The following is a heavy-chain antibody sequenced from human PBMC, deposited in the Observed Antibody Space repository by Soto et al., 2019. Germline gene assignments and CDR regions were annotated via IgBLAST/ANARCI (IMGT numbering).Heavy chain of an antibody. CDR1: GDTFTNNW. V-gene: IGHV5-51*01. J-gene: IGHJ6*02. Sequence: PRESLKISCTASGDTFTNNWIAWVRQMPGQGLEWMGIIHPSDFETRYSPSFQDQVTLSVDKSINTAYLQWSSLKASDTAIYYCARQSVYCKTTTCSHCMEFSGQGTDVTVSS. CDR3: ARQSVYCKTTTCSHCMEF. CDR2: IHPSDFET. D-gene: IGHD2-15*01.